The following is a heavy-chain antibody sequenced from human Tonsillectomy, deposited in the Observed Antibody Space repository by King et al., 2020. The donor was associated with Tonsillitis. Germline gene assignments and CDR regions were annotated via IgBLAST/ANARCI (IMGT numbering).Heavy chain of an antibody. CDR2: MWCSGSST. J-gene: IGHJ4*02. CDR3: AKDTTRTRIAAATDH. D-gene: IGHD6-13*01. Sequence: VQLVESGGGLGQPGGSLRLSCAASGFTFSSYAMSWVRQAPGKGREWVSAMWCSGSSTYYTDPLTGRFTISRDNPHNTLYLQMNSLRAEDTAIYYWAKDTTRTRIAAATDHWGQGTLVTVSS. V-gene: IGHV3-23*04. CDR1: GFTFSSYA.